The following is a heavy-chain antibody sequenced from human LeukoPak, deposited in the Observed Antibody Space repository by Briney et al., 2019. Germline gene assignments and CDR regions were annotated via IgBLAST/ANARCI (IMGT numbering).Heavy chain of an antibody. CDR2: ISTSSIDI. CDR1: GFTFSNYI. Sequence: GGSLRLSCAASGFTFSNYIMNWVRQAPGKGLEWVSSISTSSIDIYYAGSVKGRFTISRDNAKNSLFLQMNSLRAEDTAIYYCARHRALGSGTYHTRDYWGQGTLVTVSS. V-gene: IGHV3-21*01. D-gene: IGHD3-10*02. CDR3: ARHRALGSGTYHTRDY. J-gene: IGHJ4*02.